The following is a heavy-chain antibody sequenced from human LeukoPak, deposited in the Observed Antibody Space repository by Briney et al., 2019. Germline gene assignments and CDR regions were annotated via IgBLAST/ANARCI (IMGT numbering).Heavy chain of an antibody. V-gene: IGHV3-21*01. CDR3: ARGEGVYSVK. CDR2: ISSASSFI. D-gene: IGHD6-13*01. Sequence: PGGSLRLSCAASGFNFNDFGMNWVRQAPGKGLEWVSLISSASSFIYYADSVKGRFTISRDNAKNSLFLQMNTLRAEDTAMYYCARGEGVYSVKWGQGTLVTVSS. CDR1: GFNFNDFG. J-gene: IGHJ4*02.